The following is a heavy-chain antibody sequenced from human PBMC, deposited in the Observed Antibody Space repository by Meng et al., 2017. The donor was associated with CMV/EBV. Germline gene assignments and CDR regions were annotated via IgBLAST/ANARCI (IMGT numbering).Heavy chain of an antibody. D-gene: IGHD2-2*01. V-gene: IGHV3-48*03. CDR2: ISSSGSTI. Sequence: GSLRLSCAASGFTFSSYEMNWVRQAPGKGLEWVSYISSSGSTIYYADSVKGRFTISRDNAKNSLYLQMNSLRAEDTAVYYCARVSSSTSFGPFDYWGQGTLVTSPQ. CDR3: ARVSSSTSFGPFDY. CDR1: GFTFSSYE. J-gene: IGHJ4*02.